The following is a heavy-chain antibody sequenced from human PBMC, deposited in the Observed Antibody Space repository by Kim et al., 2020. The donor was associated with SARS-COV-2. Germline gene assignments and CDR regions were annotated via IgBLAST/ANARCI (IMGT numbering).Heavy chain of an antibody. D-gene: IGHD1-7*01. V-gene: IGHV3-23*01. Sequence: GGSLRLSCAASGFTFSSYAMSWVRQAPGKGLEWVSAISGSGGSTYYADSVKGRFTISRDNSKNTLYLQMNSLRAEDTAVYYCAKGGEGYNWNYLSYFQHWGQGTLVTVSS. J-gene: IGHJ1*01. CDR1: GFTFSSYA. CDR3: AKGGEGYNWNYLSYFQH. CDR2: ISGSGGST.